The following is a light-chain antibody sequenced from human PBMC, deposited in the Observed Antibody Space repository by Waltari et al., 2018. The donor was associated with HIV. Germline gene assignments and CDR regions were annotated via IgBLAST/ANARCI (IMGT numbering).Light chain of an antibody. Sequence: QSALTQPRSVSGSPGQSVTISCTGTSSDVGGYTHVSWYQHHPGKAPKLIIFAVTERPSGVPDRFSGSKSGSTASLTISGLQAEDETDYYCCSYAGNHNYVFGTGTKVTVL. CDR1: SSDVGGYTH. V-gene: IGLV2-11*01. J-gene: IGLJ1*01. CDR2: AVT. CDR3: CSYAGNHNYV.